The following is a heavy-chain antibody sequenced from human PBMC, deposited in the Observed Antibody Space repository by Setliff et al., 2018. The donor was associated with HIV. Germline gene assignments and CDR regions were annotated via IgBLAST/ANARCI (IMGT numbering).Heavy chain of an antibody. CDR2: MSSSGGAT. V-gene: IGHV3-23*01. Sequence: GSLRLSCAASGFTFSNYAMSWVRQAPGKGLEWVSTMSSSGGATYYADSVKGRLTISRDNSKNTLYLQMNSLRVEDTAVYYCAKDKGVTTPAFDIWGQGTMVTVSS. CDR1: GFTFSNYA. J-gene: IGHJ3*02. D-gene: IGHD4-17*01. CDR3: AKDKGVTTPAFDI.